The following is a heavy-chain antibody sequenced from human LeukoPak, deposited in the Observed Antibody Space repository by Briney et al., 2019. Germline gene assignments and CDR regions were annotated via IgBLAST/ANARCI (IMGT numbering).Heavy chain of an antibody. CDR2: ISHSGST. D-gene: IGHD2-2*01. CDR3: ARGRGGPAATDAFDI. CDR1: GGSFSGYY. J-gene: IGHJ3*02. Sequence: SETLSLTCAVYGGSFSGYYWSWIRQPPGKGLEWIGEISHSGSTNYNPSLKSRVTISVDTSKNQFSLKLSSVTAADTAVYYCARGRGGPAATDAFDIWGQGTMVTVSS. V-gene: IGHV4-34*01.